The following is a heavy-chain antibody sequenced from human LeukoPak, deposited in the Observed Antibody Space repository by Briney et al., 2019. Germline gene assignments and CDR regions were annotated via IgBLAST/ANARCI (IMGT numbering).Heavy chain of an antibody. CDR2: ISNDGSKK. J-gene: IGHJ4*02. D-gene: IGHD3-22*01. Sequence: GGSLRLSCAASGFTFSYYAMRWVRQAPGKGLEWVAVISNDGSKKFYIDSVKGRFTVSSDKSTDTLYLQMNSLRPEDTAVYYCARGSYYYDSSPQPNLDYWGQGTLVTVSS. V-gene: IGHV3-30*03. CDR1: GFTFSYYA. CDR3: ARGSYYYDSSPQPNLDY.